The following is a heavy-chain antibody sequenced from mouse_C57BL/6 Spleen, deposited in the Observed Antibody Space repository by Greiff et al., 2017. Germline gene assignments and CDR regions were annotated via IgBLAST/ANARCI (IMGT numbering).Heavy chain of an antibody. CDR2: IHPGGGGT. V-gene: IGHV1-82*01. J-gene: IGHJ1*03. CDR3: ARWTTVVAPYWYFDV. CDR1: GYAFSSSW. Sequence: VKLQESGPELVKPGASVKISCKASGYAFSSSWMNWVKQRPGKGLEWIGRIHPGGGGTNYNGKFKGKATLTEDKSSSTAYMQISNLTSVDSAVYFCARWTTVVAPYWYFDVWGTGTTGTVSS. D-gene: IGHD1-1*01.